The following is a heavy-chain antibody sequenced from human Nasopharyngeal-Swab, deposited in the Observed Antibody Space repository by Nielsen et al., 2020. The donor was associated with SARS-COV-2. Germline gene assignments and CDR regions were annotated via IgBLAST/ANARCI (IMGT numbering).Heavy chain of an antibody. CDR1: GFTFSPYT. J-gene: IGHJ4*02. CDR3: ARERGGGYGDY. V-gene: IGHV3-48*04. D-gene: IGHD5-12*01. Sequence: GSLKISGATSGFTFSPYTMTWVRQAPGKGLQWISYITSGNSVQYADSVRGRFTISRDNAKNSLYLQMNSLTAEDTAVYYCARERGGGYGDYWGQGTLVTVSS. CDR2: ITSGNSV.